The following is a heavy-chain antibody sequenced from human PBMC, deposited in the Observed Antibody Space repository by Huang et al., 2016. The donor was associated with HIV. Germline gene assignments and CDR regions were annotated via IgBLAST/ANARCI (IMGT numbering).Heavy chain of an antibody. Sequence: QVQLQESGPGLVKPSQTLSLTCTVSGDSIRSGGYYWTWIRQSPAKGLGWIGYIYDSGSSYYNPSLKSRVSISIDAVKNRVSLKLKSVTVADTAVYYCARAPATHSVFFYWGQGTLVTVSA. CDR3: ARAPATHSVFFY. J-gene: IGHJ4*02. CDR2: IYDSGSS. D-gene: IGHD3-3*01. V-gene: IGHV4-30-4*08. CDR1: GDSIRSGGYY.